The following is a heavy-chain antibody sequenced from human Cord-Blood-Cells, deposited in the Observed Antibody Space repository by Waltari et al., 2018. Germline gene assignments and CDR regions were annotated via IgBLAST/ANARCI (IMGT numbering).Heavy chain of an antibody. D-gene: IGHD7-27*01. Sequence: QVQLQESGPGLVKPPETLSLTCAVSGYSISSGYYLGWIRQPPGKGLEWIGSIYHSGSTYYNPSLKSRVTISVDTSKNQFSLKLSSVTAADTAVYYCARVPTGDRYYYYGMDVWGQGTTVTVSS. CDR2: IYHSGST. J-gene: IGHJ6*02. V-gene: IGHV4-38-2*01. CDR1: GYSISSGYY. CDR3: ARVPTGDRYYYYGMDV.